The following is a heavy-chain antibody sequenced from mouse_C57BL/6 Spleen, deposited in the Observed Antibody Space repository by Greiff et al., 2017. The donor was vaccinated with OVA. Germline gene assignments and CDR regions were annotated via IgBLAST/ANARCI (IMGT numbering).Heavy chain of an antibody. CDR1: GYTFTSYW. Sequence: QVQLQQPGAELVKPGASVKMSCKASGYTFTSYWITWVKQRPGQGLEWIGDIYPGSGSTNYNEKFKSKATLTVDTSSSTAYMQLSSLTSEDSAVYYCARSLGAYDYYAMDYWGQGTSVTVSS. V-gene: IGHV1-55*01. J-gene: IGHJ4*01. D-gene: IGHD6-2*01. CDR3: ARSLGAYDYYAMDY. CDR2: IYPGSGST.